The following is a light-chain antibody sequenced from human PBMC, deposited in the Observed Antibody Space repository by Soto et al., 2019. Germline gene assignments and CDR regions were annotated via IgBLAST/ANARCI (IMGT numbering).Light chain of an antibody. CDR2: GSS. CDR3: QQYYHWALS. Sequence: VMTQSPATLSVSPGEGVTVFCRASQNVATNIAWYQVKPAQAPRLLIYGSSTRATGIPATFSGSGSGTHFSLTISSLQSEDSAVYYCQQYYHWALSFGGGTQVEI. CDR1: QNVATN. J-gene: IGKJ4*01. V-gene: IGKV3D-15*01.